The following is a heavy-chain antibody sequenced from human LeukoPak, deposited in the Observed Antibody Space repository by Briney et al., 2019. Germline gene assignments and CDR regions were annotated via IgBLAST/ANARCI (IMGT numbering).Heavy chain of an antibody. V-gene: IGHV7-4-1*02. CDR1: GYTFTGYY. CDR2: IHPSTGNP. D-gene: IGHD3-16*02. CDR3: ARAYQRLGELSLPDY. Sequence: VASVKASCKASGYTFTGYYMHWVRQAPGQGLEWMGWIHPSTGNPTYAQGFTGRFVFSLDTSVSTTYLQISSLKAEDTAVYYCARAYQRLGELSLPDYWGQGTLVTVSS. J-gene: IGHJ4*02.